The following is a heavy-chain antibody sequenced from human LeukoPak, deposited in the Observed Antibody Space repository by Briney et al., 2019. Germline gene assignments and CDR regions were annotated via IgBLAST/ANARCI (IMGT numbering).Heavy chain of an antibody. CDR1: GFTFSSYW. V-gene: IGHV3-74*01. CDR2: IKSDESRT. Sequence: PGGPLRLSCAASGFTFSSYWMHWVRQAPGKGLVWVSHIKSDESRTSYADSVKGRFTISRDNAKNTLSLQMNSLREDDTAVYYCAREMTLRGSYYYYMAGGGKGTTVTVSS. J-gene: IGHJ6*03. CDR3: AREMTLRGSYYYYMAG. D-gene: IGHD3-10*01.